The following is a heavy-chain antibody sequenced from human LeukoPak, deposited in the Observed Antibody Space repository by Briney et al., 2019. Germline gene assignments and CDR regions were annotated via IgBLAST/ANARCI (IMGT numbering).Heavy chain of an antibody. CDR2: IYPGDSDT. J-gene: IGHJ3*02. V-gene: IGHV5-51*01. D-gene: IGHD6-13*01. CDR3: AIHVNPSSWSPFDAFDI. CDR1: GYSFTSYW. Sequence: GESLKISCKGSGYSFTSYWIGWVRQMPGKGLEWMGIIYPGDSDTRYSPSFQGQVTISADKSISTAYLQSSSLKASDTAMYYCAIHVNPSSWSPFDAFDIWGQGTMVTVSS.